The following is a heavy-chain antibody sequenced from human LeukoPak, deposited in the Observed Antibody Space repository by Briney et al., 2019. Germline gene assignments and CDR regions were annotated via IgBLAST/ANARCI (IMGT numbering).Heavy chain of an antibody. D-gene: IGHD2-2*01. V-gene: IGHV1-2*02. CDR2: INPNSGGT. J-gene: IGHJ4*02. Sequence: ASVKVSCKASGYTFTGYYMHWLRQAPGQGLEWMGWINPNSGGTNYAQKFQGRVTMTRVTSISTAYMELSRLRSDDTAVYYCARVPPLYCSSTSCYGGGFDYWGQGTLVTVSS. CDR1: GYTFTGYY. CDR3: ARVPPLYCSSTSCYGGGFDY.